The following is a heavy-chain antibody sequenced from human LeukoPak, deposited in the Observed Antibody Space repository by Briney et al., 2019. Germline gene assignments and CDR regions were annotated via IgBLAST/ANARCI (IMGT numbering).Heavy chain of an antibody. CDR1: GYSISSGYY. J-gene: IGHJ4*02. Sequence: PSETLSLTCAVSGYSISSGYYWGWIRQPPGKGLEWIGSIYHSGSTYYNPSLKSRVTISVDTSKNQFSLKLSSVTAADTAVYYCAGHEYCSGGSCYASFDYWGQGTLVTVSS. V-gene: IGHV4-38-2*01. D-gene: IGHD2-15*01. CDR2: IYHSGST. CDR3: AGHEYCSGGSCYASFDY.